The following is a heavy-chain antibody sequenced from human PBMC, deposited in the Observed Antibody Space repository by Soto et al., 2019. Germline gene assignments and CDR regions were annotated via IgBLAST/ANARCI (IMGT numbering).Heavy chain of an antibody. CDR2: ISYDGSNK. D-gene: IGHD2-21*02. J-gene: IGHJ6*02. CDR3: ARGLKGDYYYYYGMDV. Sequence: LRLSCAASGFTFSSYAMHWVRQAPGKGLEWVAVISYDGSNKYYADSVKGRFTISRDNSKNTLYLQMNSLRAEDTAVYYCARGLKGDYYYYYGMDVWGQGTTVAVSS. CDR1: GFTFSSYA. V-gene: IGHV3-30-3*01.